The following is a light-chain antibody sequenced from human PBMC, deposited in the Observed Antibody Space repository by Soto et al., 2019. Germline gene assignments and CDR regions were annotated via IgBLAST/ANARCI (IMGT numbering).Light chain of an antibody. V-gene: IGKV3-20*01. CDR1: QSVSNSY. CDR3: HNYGGSPLIT. CDR2: GAS. Sequence: EIVLTQSPATLSLSPGERATLSCRASQSVSNSYLAWYQQKPGQALRLLIYGASISATGIPDRFSGSGSGTDFTLTISRLDPEDFSVYYFHNYGGSPLITFGQGTRLEIK. J-gene: IGKJ5*01.